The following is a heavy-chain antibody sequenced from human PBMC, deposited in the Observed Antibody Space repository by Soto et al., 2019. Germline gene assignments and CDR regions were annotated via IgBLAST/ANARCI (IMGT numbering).Heavy chain of an antibody. V-gene: IGHV3-23*01. CDR1: GFTFSSYA. Sequence: PGGSLRLSCAASGFTFSSYAMSWVRQAPGKGLEWVSAISGSGGSTYYADSVKGRFTISRDNSKNTLYLQMNSLRAEDTAVYYCAKTAQKYSSSRGPFDYWGQGTLVTVSS. CDR2: ISGSGGST. D-gene: IGHD6-6*01. CDR3: AKTAQKYSSSRGPFDY. J-gene: IGHJ4*02.